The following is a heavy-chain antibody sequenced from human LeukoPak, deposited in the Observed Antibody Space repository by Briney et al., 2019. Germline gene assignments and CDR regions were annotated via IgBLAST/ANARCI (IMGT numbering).Heavy chain of an antibody. CDR3: AKTIVGVTNWFDP. J-gene: IGHJ5*02. CDR2: IYSGGNA. CDR1: GFTVSSNY. D-gene: IGHD1-26*01. V-gene: IGHV3-53*01. Sequence: QTGGSLRLSCAASGFTVSSNYISWVRQAPGKGLEWVSVIYSGGNAYYADSVKGRFTISSDNSKNTLYLQMNSLRAEDTAVYYCAKTIVGVTNWFDPRGQGTLVTVSS.